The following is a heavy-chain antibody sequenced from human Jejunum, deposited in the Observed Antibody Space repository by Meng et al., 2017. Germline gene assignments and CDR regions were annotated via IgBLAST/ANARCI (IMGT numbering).Heavy chain of an antibody. CDR3: AKDPNGDYLGAFDF. V-gene: IGHV3-23*01. Sequence: GGSLRLSCAGSGFTFNNYAMIWIRQAPGKGLEWVSSISGTGSGTYHAESVKGRFSISRDNSRNMLYLEMNSLRADDTAMYYCAKDPNGDYLGAFDFWGQGTMVT. J-gene: IGHJ3*01. CDR2: ISGTGSGT. D-gene: IGHD4-17*01. CDR1: GFTFNNYA.